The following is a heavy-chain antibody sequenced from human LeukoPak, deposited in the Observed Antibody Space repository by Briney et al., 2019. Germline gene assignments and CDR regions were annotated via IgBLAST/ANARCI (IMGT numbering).Heavy chain of an antibody. V-gene: IGHV1-2*02. D-gene: IGHD1-7*01. CDR1: GYTFTGYY. CDR2: INPNSGGT. CDR3: ARISITGTTVYYMDV. Sequence: ASVKVSCKASGYTFTGYYMHWVRQAPRQGLEWMGWINPNSGGTNYAQTFQGRVTMTRDTSNSTAYMKLSRLRSDDTAVYYCARISITGTTVYYMDVWGKGTTVTVSS. J-gene: IGHJ6*03.